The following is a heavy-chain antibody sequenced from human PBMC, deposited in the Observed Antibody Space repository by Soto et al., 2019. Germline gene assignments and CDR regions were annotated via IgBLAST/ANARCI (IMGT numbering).Heavy chain of an antibody. Sequence: GGSLRLFCVASGFDFNTYGMHWVRQAPGKGLEWVALIWYDGSNKEYGDSVKGRFTVSRDNSRNTVYLQMNGVRAEDTAVYYCARHFYPSGGDHGLDVWGQGTTVTVSS. J-gene: IGHJ6*02. CDR2: IWYDGSNK. CDR1: GFDFNTYG. V-gene: IGHV3-33*01. CDR3: ARHFYPSGGDHGLDV. D-gene: IGHD6-19*01.